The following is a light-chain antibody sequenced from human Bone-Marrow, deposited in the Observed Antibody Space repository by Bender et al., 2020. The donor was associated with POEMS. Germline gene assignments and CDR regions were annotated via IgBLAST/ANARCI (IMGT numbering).Light chain of an antibody. J-gene: IGLJ2*01. CDR1: NSDVGGYNF. CDR2: EVS. Sequence: QSALTQPPSASGSPGQSVTISCTGNNSDVGGYNFVSWYQHHPGKAPKLMIYEVSKRPSGVPDRFSGSKSGNTASLTISGLQADDEADYYCTSFTSTSALVLFGGGTKLTVL. V-gene: IGLV2-8*01. CDR3: TSFTSTSALVL.